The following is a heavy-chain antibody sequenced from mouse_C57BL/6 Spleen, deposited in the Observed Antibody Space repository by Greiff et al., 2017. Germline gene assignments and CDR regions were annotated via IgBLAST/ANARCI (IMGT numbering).Heavy chain of an antibody. D-gene: IGHD2-3*01. CDR1: GYTFTDYY. V-gene: IGHV1-26*01. CDR3: ARPMIVTTPFAY. J-gene: IGHJ3*01. Sequence: VQLQQSGPELVKPGASVKISCKASGYTFTDYYMNWVKQSHGKSLEWIGDINPNNGGTSYNQKFKGKATLTVDKSSSTAYMELRSLTSEDSAVYYCARPMIVTTPFAYWGQGTLVTVSA. CDR2: INPNNGGT.